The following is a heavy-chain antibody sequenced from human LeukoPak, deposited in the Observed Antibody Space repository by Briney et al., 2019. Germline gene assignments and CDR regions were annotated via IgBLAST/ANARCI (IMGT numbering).Heavy chain of an antibody. J-gene: IGHJ6*03. V-gene: IGHV4-59*01. CDR2: IFYSGST. D-gene: IGHD3-10*01. CDR1: GGSISSYY. CDR3: ARAGENKGFGDPGDYHYMDV. Sequence: SETLSLTCTVSGGSISSYYWSWIRQPPGKGLEWIGYIFYSGSTNYNPSLKSRVTISVDTSKNQFSLKLSSVTAADTAVYYCARAGENKGFGDPGDYHYMDVWAKRTTVTVSS.